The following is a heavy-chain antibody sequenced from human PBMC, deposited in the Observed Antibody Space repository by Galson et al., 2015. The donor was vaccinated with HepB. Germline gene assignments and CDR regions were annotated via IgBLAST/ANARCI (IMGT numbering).Heavy chain of an antibody. CDR1: GFTFSSYS. V-gene: IGHV3-48*04. CDR3: ARHILVSPSRALDI. CDR2: ISSSSSTK. D-gene: IGHD2-2*01. Sequence: SLRLSCAASGFTFSSYSMHWVRQAPGRGLEWVSYISSSSSTKYFADSVKGRFSISRDNAKNSLFLQMNSLRAEDTAVYYCARHILVSPSRALDIWGQGTIVTVSS. J-gene: IGHJ3*02.